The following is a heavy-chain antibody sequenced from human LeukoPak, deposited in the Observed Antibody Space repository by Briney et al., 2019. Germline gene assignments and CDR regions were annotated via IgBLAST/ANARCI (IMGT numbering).Heavy chain of an antibody. CDR3: VRFALTSSLDH. CDR2: IYPGYSDA. CDR1: GYKLTNNW. D-gene: IGHD6-13*01. V-gene: IGHV5-51*01. J-gene: IGHJ5*02. Sequence: GESLKISCKISGYKLTNNWIGWVRQVPGKGLEWMGLIYPGYSDAKYSRSFQDQVTLSVDASISTAYLQLSGLRASDTAIYYCVRFALTSSLDHWGQGTLVTVSS.